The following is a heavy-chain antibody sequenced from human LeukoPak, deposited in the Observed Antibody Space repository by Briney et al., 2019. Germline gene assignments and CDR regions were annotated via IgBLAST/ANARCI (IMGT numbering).Heavy chain of an antibody. CDR3: ARDNHDYYYYTIDV. CDR2: INHSGST. V-gene: IGHV4-34*01. J-gene: IGHJ6*03. CDR1: GGSFSAYS. Sequence: PSETLSLTCAVYGGSFSAYSWSWIRQPPGKGLEWIGEINHSGSTNYNPSLKSRVTISVDTSKNQFSLKLSSVTAADTAVYYCARDNHDYYYYTIDVWGKGTTVTVSS.